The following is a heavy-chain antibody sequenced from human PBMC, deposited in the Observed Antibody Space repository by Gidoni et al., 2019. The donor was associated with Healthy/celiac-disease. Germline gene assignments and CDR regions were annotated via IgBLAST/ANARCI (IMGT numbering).Heavy chain of an antibody. V-gene: IGHV4-34*01. CDR2: INHSGST. J-gene: IGHJ4*02. CDR3: ARASDLRKFDY. Sequence: QVQLQQWGAGLLQPSETLSLTCAVYGGSLSGYYWSWIRQPPGKGLEWIGEINHSGSTNYNPSLKSRVTISVDTSKNQFSLKLSSVTAADTAVYYCARASDLRKFDYWGQGTLVTVSS. CDR1: GGSLSGYY.